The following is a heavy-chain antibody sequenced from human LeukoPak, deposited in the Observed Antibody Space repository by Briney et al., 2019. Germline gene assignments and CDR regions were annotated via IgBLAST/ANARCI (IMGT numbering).Heavy chain of an antibody. CDR1: GYTFTSYY. J-gene: IGHJ4*02. Sequence: GASVKVSCKASGYTFTSYYMHWVRQAPGQGLEWMGIINPSGGSTSYAQKFQGRVTMTRDMYTSTVYMELGSLRSEDTAVYYCARFRDGYNYDYWGQGTLVIVSS. D-gene: IGHD5-24*01. CDR3: ARFRDGYNYDY. CDR2: INPSGGST. V-gene: IGHV1-46*01.